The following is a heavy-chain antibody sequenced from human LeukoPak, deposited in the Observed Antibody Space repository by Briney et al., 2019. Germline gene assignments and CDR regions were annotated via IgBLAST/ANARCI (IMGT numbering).Heavy chain of an antibody. V-gene: IGHV3-21*01. J-gene: IGHJ4*02. CDR1: ELTFSSYS. CDR2: ISSSSSYI. Sequence: PGGSLRPSCPPSELTFSSYSMNWVRQAPGKGLEGASSISSSSSYIYYADSVKGRFTISRDNAKNSLYLQMNSLRAEDTAVYYCADTGITGTTTLLDYWGQGTLVTVSS. D-gene: IGHD1-20*01. CDR3: ADTGITGTTTLLDY.